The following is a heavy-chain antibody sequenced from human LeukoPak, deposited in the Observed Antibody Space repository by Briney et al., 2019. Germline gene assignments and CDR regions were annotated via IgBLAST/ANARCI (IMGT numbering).Heavy chain of an antibody. J-gene: IGHJ5*02. V-gene: IGHV4-30-2*03. D-gene: IGHD6-19*01. CDR3: VRSASGAGMA. CDR2: IYHTGTT. CDR1: GGSISGGGYS. Sequence: SETLSLTCAVSGGSISGGGYSWSWIRQPPGKGLEWIGYIYHTGTTYYNPSLRSRVTISVDTSKNQFSLKLRSATAADTAVYYCVRSASGAGMAWGQGILVTVSS.